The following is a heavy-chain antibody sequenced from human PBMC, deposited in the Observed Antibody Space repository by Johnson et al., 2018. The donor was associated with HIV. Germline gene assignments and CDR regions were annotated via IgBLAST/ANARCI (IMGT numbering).Heavy chain of an antibody. J-gene: IGHJ3*02. Sequence: QVQLVESGGGVVQPGRSLRLSCAASGFRFSNYALHWVRQTPGKGLEWVALISDDGSNIYYADSVKGQFTISRDNSKNTLHLQMNSLRVEDTAMYYFARGPIVDWLSGDGFDMWGQGKMVTVYS. V-gene: IGHV3-30-3*01. CDR3: ARGPIVDWLSGDGFDM. CDR2: ISDDGSNI. D-gene: IGHD3-3*01. CDR1: GFRFSNYA.